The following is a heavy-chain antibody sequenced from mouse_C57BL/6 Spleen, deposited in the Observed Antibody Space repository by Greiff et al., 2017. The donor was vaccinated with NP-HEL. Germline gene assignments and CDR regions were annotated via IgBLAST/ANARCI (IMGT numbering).Heavy chain of an antibody. Sequence: EVKVVESEGGLVQPGSSMKLSCTASGFTFSDYYMAWVRQVPEKGLEWVANINYDGSSTYYLDSLKSRFIISRDNAKNILYLQMSSLKSEDTATYYCARDRTTVVDGYFDVWGTGTTVTVSS. CDR2: INYDGSST. CDR1: GFTFSDYY. CDR3: ARDRTTVVDGYFDV. J-gene: IGHJ1*03. D-gene: IGHD1-1*01. V-gene: IGHV5-16*01.